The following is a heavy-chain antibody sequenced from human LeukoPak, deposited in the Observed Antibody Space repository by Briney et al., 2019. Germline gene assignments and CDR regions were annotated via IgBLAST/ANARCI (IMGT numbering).Heavy chain of an antibody. CDR1: GYTFTDYY. D-gene: IGHD4-23*01. Sequence: ASVKVSCKASGYTFTDYYIHWVRQAPGQGLEWMGWINPISGGTHYTENFQARVTMTRDTSIRTAYMDLTRLTTDDTAVYYCARGGGLESTVANWFVPWGQGTLVTVSS. CDR3: ARGGGLESTVANWFVP. V-gene: IGHV1-2*02. J-gene: IGHJ5*02. CDR2: INPISGGT.